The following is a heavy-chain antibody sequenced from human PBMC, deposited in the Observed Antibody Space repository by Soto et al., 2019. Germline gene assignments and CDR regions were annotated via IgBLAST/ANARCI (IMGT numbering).Heavy chain of an antibody. CDR2: TYTSGTT. J-gene: IGHJ5*02. CDR1: GGSVSSNY. CDR3: AREKAVPCWFDP. Sequence: QVQLQESVPGLVKPSETLSLTCTVSGGSVSSNYWSWIRQSAGEGLEWVGRTYTSGTTDYNPSLRGRVTISGATAKYQFSPETKSGTAADTAVYCCAREKAVPCWFDPWGQGILVTVS. V-gene: IGHV4-4*07. D-gene: IGHD6-19*01.